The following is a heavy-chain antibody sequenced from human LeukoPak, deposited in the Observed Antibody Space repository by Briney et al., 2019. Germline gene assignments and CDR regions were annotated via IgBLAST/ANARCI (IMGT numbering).Heavy chain of an antibody. V-gene: IGHV1-18*01. D-gene: IGHD3-9*01. CDR3: ARDRAYVILTGYYGTQSEMYYFDY. J-gene: IGHJ4*02. CDR2: ISAYSLNT. Sequence: ASVKVSCKASGYTFTSYGISWVRQAPGQGLEWMGWISAYSLNTNYAQNFQGRVTMTTDTSTSTAYMELRSLRSDDTAVFYCARDRAYVILTGYYGTQSEMYYFDYWGQGTLVTVSS. CDR1: GYTFTSYG.